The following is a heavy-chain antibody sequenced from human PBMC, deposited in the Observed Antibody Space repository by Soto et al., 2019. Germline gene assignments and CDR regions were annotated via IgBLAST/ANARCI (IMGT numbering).Heavy chain of an antibody. D-gene: IGHD2-15*01. Sequence: QVQLVQSGAEVKKPGASVKVSCKASGYTFTSYGISWVRQAPGQGLEWMGWISAYNGNTNYAQKLQGRVTMTTDTSTSTAYMELRSLRSDDTAVYYCASVWIDYCSCGSCYVPPDYWGGGTLIIVS. CDR3: ASVWIDYCSCGSCYVPPDY. V-gene: IGHV1-18*04. J-gene: IGHJ4*02. CDR2: ISAYNGNT. CDR1: GYTFTSYG.